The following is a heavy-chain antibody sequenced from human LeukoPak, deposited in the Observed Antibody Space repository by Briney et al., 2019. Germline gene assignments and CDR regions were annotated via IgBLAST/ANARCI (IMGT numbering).Heavy chain of an antibody. J-gene: IGHJ6*02. CDR1: GDSISTYY. Sequence: SETLSLTCTVSGDSISTYYWSWIRQPPGKGLEWLGYIYYSGSTNYNPSLKSRVTISVDTSKNQFSLKLSSVTAADTAVYYCGAVAANYYHYGMDVWGQGTTVTVSS. CDR2: IYYSGST. D-gene: IGHD6-19*01. V-gene: IGHV4-59*12. CDR3: GAVAANYYHYGMDV.